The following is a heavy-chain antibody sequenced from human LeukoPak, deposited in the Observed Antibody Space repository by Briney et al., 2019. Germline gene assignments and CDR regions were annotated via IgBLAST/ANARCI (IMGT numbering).Heavy chain of an antibody. CDR3: ANWEEIAAAGTLYYFDY. V-gene: IGHV3-30*18. Sequence: GGSLRLSCAASGFTFSSYGMHWVRQAPGKGLEWVAVISYDGSNKYYADSVKGRFTISRDNSKNTLYLQMNGLRAEDTAVYYCANWEEIAAAGTLYYFDYWGQGTLVTVSS. D-gene: IGHD6-13*01. CDR2: ISYDGSNK. CDR1: GFTFSSYG. J-gene: IGHJ4*02.